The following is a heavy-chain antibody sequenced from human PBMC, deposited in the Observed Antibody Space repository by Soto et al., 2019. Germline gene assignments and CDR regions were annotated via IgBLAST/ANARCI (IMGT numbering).Heavy chain of an antibody. D-gene: IGHD7-27*01. J-gene: IGHJ4*02. Sequence: QVQLQESGPGLVKPSETLSLTCTVSGASIRSTYWSWIRQSPGKGLEWIGYIYYSGTTNYNPSLKNRVTIAVDTSKNQLSLNLTSVTAADTAVYYCARTPFSVTLGTVLHYFDSWGQGTLVTVSA. CDR1: GASIRSTY. CDR3: ARTPFSVTLGTVLHYFDS. V-gene: IGHV4-59*01. CDR2: IYYSGTT.